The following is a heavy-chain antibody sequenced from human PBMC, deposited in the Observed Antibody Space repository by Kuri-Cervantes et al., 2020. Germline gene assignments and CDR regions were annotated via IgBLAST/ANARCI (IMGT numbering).Heavy chain of an antibody. CDR1: GFTFSDYY. V-gene: IGHV4-31*02. J-gene: IGHJ5*02. D-gene: IGHD3-22*01. Sequence: SQTLSLTCAASGFTFSDYYMSWIRQHPGKGLEWIGYIYYSGSTYYNPSLKSRVTISVDTSKNQFSLKLSSVTAADTAVYYCARAARSSGTYYNWFDPWGQGTLVTVSS. CDR2: IYYSGST. CDR3: ARAARSSGTYYNWFDP.